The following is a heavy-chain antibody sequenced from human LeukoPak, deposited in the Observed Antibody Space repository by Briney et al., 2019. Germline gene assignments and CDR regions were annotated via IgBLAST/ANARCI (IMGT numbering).Heavy chain of an antibody. V-gene: IGHV4-39*01. J-gene: IGHJ4*02. CDR1: GGSIRSSTYY. CDR2: IYYSGST. CDR3: ASSGYYYQTFDY. D-gene: IGHD3-22*01. Sequence: SETLSLTCTVSGGSIRSSTYYWGWIRQPPGKGLEWIGYIYYSGSTYYNPSLKSRVTISEDTSKNQFSLRLSSVTAADTAVYYCASSGYYYQTFDYWGQGTLVTVSS.